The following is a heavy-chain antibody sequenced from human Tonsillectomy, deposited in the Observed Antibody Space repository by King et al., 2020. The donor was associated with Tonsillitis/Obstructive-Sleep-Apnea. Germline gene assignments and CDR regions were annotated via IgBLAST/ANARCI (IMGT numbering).Heavy chain of an antibody. V-gene: IGHV3-30*04. CDR2: ISYDGSNK. D-gene: IGHD4-17*01. Sequence: VQLVESGGGVVQPGRSLRLSCAASGFTFSSYTMHWVRQAPGKGLEWVAVISYDGSNKYYADSVKGRFTISRDNSKNTLYVQMNSLRAEDTAVYYCVRDPTADNGDYLDYWGQGTLVTVSS. CDR3: VRDPTADNGDYLDY. CDR1: GFTFSSYT. J-gene: IGHJ4*02.